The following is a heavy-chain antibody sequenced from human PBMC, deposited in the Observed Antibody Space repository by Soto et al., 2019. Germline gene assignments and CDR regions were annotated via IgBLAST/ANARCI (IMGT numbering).Heavy chain of an antibody. Sequence: QVQLVQSGAEVKKPGSSVKVSCKASGGTFTSYTISWVRQAPGQGLEWMGRIIPILGIANYAQKFQGRVTITADKSTSTAYMELSSLRSEDTAVYCCARGDSSADFDYWGQGTLVTVSS. D-gene: IGHD3-22*01. CDR2: IIPILGIA. CDR3: ARGDSSADFDY. J-gene: IGHJ4*02. CDR1: GGTFTSYT. V-gene: IGHV1-69*02.